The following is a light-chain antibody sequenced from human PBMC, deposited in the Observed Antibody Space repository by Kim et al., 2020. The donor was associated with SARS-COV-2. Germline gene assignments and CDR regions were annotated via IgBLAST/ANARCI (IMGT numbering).Light chain of an antibody. V-gene: IGKV2-30*02. CDR2: EVS. CDR3: MQGTYWPT. Sequence: QPASISCRSSQSLVHSTGNTYLTWFQQRPGQSPRRLIYEVSTRDSGLPDRFRGSGSGTDFTLEISRVEAEDVGVYYCMQGTYWPTFGQGTKVDIK. J-gene: IGKJ1*01. CDR1: QSLVHSTGNTY.